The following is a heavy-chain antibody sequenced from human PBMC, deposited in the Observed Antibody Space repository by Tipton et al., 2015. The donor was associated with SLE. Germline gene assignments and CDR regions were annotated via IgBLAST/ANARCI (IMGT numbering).Heavy chain of an antibody. Sequence: LRLSCAASGFTFSSYWMSWVRQAPGKGLEWIGYIYYSGSTNYNPSLKSRVTISVDTSKNQFSLKLSSVTAADTAVYYCAFSYSSSSCFDYWGQGTLVTVSS. CDR3: AFSYSSSSCFDY. CDR1: GFTFSSYW. CDR2: IYYSGST. D-gene: IGHD6-13*01. J-gene: IGHJ4*02. V-gene: IGHV4-59*01.